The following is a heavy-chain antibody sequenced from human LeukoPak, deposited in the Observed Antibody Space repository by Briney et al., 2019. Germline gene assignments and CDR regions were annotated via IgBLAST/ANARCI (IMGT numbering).Heavy chain of an antibody. CDR2: ISGSGGNT. V-gene: IGHV3-23*01. CDR1: GFIFSSSA. D-gene: IGHD6-6*01. J-gene: IGHJ4*02. Sequence: GGSLRLSCAASGFIFSSSAMNWVRQAPGKGLEWVSAISGSGGNTYYADSVKGRFTISRDDSKNTAYLQMNSLKTEDTAVYYCTRGSSSSRLDYWGQGTLVTVSS. CDR3: TRGSSSSRLDY.